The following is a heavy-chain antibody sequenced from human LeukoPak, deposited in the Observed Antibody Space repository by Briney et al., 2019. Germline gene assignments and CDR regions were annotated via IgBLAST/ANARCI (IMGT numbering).Heavy chain of an antibody. CDR1: GYTFTSYY. CDR2: INPSGGST. V-gene: IGHV1-46*01. CDR3: ARGRIAAAGKVERYYYYMDV. J-gene: IGHJ6*03. Sequence: ASVKVSCKASGYTFTSYYMHWVRQAPGQGLEWMGIINPSGGSTSYAQKFQGRVTMTRDTSTSTAYMELSSLRSEDTAVYYCARGRIAAAGKVERYYYYMDVWGKGTTVTISS. D-gene: IGHD6-13*01.